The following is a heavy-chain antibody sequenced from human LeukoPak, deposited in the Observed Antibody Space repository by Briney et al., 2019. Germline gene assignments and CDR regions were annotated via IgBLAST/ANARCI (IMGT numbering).Heavy chain of an antibody. CDR1: GDSISSGDYY. CDR2: IYSSGSV. J-gene: IGHJ5*02. Sequence: PSETLSLTCTVSGDSISSGDYYWSWIRQPAGKTLEWIGRIYSSGSVNYNPSLNSRVTMSVDTSKNQFSLKLDSVTAADTAVYYCARAVDGYCYSANCLYNWFDPWGQGTLVTVSS. D-gene: IGHD2-2*01. V-gene: IGHV4-61*02. CDR3: ARAVDGYCYSANCLYNWFDP.